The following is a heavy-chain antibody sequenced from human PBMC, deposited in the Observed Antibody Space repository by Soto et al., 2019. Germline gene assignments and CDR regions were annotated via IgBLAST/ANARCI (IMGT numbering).Heavy chain of an antibody. V-gene: IGHV4-39*01. CDR2: IYFSGST. CDR3: ARHEYGDYRWF. D-gene: IGHD4-17*01. J-gene: IGHJ4*02. CDR1: GGSISSSDYY. Sequence: QLQLQESGPGLVKPSETLSLTCTVSGGSISSSDYYWGWIRQPPGKGLEWIGSIYFSGSTYYNPSLKSRVTISVDTSKNQFSLKLSSVTAADTSVYYCARHEYGDYRWFWGQGTLVTVSS.